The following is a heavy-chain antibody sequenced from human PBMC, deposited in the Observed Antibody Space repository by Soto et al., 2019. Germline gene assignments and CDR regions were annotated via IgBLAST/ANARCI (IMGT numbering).Heavy chain of an antibody. J-gene: IGHJ4*02. CDR2: IYYTGST. Sequence: SETLSLTCTVSGDSISDYSRSWIRQPPGKGLEWIGYIYYTGSTNYNLSLRSRVTISADTSKNQISLNLRSVTAADTAMYYCARGEGSSSYHYDSHDFWGQGTLVTVSS. CDR3: ARGEGSSSYHYDSHDF. CDR1: GDSISDYS. D-gene: IGHD3-22*01. V-gene: IGHV4-59*01.